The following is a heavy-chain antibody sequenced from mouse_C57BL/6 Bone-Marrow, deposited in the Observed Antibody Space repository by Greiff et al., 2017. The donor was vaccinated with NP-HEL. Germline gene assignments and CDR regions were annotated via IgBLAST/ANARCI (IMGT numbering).Heavy chain of an antibody. Sequence: QVVESGAELARPGASVKLSCKASGYTFTSYGISWVKQRTGQGLEWIGEIYPRSGNTYYNEKFKGKATLTADKSSSTAYMELRSLTSEDSAVYFCARNPGYGSSYPLYWGQGTLVTVSA. CDR1: GYTFTSYG. V-gene: IGHV1-81*01. CDR2: IYPRSGNT. J-gene: IGHJ3*01. CDR3: ARNPGYGSSYPLY. D-gene: IGHD1-1*01.